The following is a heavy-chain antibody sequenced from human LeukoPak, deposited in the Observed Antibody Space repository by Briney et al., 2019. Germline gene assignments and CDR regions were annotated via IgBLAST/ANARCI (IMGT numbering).Heavy chain of an antibody. CDR1: RYTFNSYY. V-gene: IGHV1-46*02. J-gene: IGHJ5*02. Sequence: ASAKVSCKASRYTFNSYYMHWVRQSAGQGLEWMGIINPSGGGTSYAQKFQGRVTMTRDTSTSTVYMELSSQTSEDTAVYYCARLSGIYDFWSGYYQDNWFDPWGQGTLVTVSS. D-gene: IGHD3-3*01. CDR2: INPSGGGT. CDR3: ARLSGIYDFWSGYYQDNWFDP.